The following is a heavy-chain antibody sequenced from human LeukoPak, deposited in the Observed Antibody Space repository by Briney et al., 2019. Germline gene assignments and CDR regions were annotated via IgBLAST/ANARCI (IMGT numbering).Heavy chain of an antibody. Sequence: PSQTLSLICTVSGGSISSGSYYWSWIRQPAGKGVEWIGRIYTSGSTNYNPSLKSRVTISVDTSKNQFSQKLSSVTAADTAVYYCARSRAGMPIDYWGQGTLVTVSS. J-gene: IGHJ4*02. D-gene: IGHD2-2*01. CDR1: GGSISSGSYY. CDR3: ARSRAGMPIDY. CDR2: IYTSGST. V-gene: IGHV4-61*02.